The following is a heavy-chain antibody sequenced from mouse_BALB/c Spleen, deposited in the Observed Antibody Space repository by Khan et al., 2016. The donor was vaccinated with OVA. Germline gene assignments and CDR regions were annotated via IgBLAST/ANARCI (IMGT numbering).Heavy chain of an antibody. CDR1: GFTFSNYG. V-gene: IGHV5-6*01. D-gene: IGHD4-1*01. Sequence: EVQLLETGGDLVKPGGSLKLSCAASGFTFSNYGMSWVRQTPDKRLEWVATISSGGDYTYYPDSVKGRFTIFRDNAKNTLYLQMSSLKSEDTAMYHCASHLTGSFAYWGQGTLVTGSA. CDR3: ASHLTGSFAY. J-gene: IGHJ3*01. CDR2: ISSGGDYT.